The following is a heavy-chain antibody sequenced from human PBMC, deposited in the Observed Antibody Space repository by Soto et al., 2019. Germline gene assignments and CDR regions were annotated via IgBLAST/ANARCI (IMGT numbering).Heavy chain of an antibody. CDR1: GGSISSGGYY. D-gene: IGHD2-2*01. V-gene: IGHV4-31*03. J-gene: IGHJ4*02. Sequence: SETLSLTCTVSGGSISSGGYYWSWIRQHPGKGLEWIGYIYYSGSTNYNPSLKSRVTISVDTSKNQFSLKLSSVTAADTAVYYCARDQNYCSSTSCQPLFDYWGQGTLVTVSS. CDR2: IYYSGST. CDR3: ARDQNYCSSTSCQPLFDY.